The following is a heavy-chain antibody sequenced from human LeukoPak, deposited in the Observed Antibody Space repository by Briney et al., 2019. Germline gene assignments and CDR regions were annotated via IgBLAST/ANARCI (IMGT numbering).Heavy chain of an antibody. D-gene: IGHD5-24*01. J-gene: IGHJ4*02. CDR2: IRSKAYGGTT. V-gene: IGHV3-49*03. CDR1: GFTFGDYA. CDR3: TREKERATINFVY. Sequence: GGSLRLSCTASGFTFGDYAMSWFRQAPGKGLGWVGSIRSKAYGGTTEYAASVKGRFTISRDDSKSIAYLQMNSLKTEDTAVYYCTREKERATINFVYWGQGTLVTVSS.